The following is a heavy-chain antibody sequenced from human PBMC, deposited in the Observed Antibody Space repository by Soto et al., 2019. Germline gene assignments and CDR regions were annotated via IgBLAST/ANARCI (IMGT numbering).Heavy chain of an antibody. J-gene: IGHJ5*02. V-gene: IGHV4-61*01. Sequence: LSLTCTVSGGSVRSDYYYWSWIRQPPGKGLEWIGCIYYSGSTNYNPSLKSRVTISLDTSKNQFSLKLSSVTAADTAVYYCARESYDSSGYYSRWFDPWGQGTLVTVSS. CDR2: IYYSGST. CDR3: ARESYDSSGYYSRWFDP. D-gene: IGHD3-22*01. CDR1: GGSVRSDYYY.